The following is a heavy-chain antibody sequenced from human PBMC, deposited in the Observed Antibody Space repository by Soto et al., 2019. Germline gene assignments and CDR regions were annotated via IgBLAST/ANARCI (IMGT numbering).Heavy chain of an antibody. J-gene: IGHJ4*02. CDR2: IYYSGST. V-gene: IGHV4-59*01. CDR1: GGSISDFD. CDR3: ARVGGLAARTFDY. D-gene: IGHD6-6*01. Sequence: PSETLTLTCTVSGGSISDFDWSWIRQPPGKGLEWIGDIYYSGSTNYNPSLKSRVTISVETSKNQFSLNLRSMSPADTAVYYCARVGGLAARTFDYWGPGTLVTVSS.